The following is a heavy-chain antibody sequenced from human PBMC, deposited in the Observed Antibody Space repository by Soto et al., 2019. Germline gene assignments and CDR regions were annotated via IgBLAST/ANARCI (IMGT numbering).Heavy chain of an antibody. J-gene: IGHJ6*02. Sequence: EVQLVESGGGLVQPGGSLRLSCAASGFTFNNYDMHWVRQATGKGLEWVSAIGTAGDSYYPASVKGRFTISRANAKNSFDLQMNNLRAEDTAVYYCARLSGITGSLKRSGGGYNYNYGFDVWGQGTTVTVSS. CDR2: IGTAGDS. CDR3: ARLSGITGSLKRSGGGYNYNYGFDV. CDR1: GFTFNNYD. V-gene: IGHV3-13*04. D-gene: IGHD1-20*01.